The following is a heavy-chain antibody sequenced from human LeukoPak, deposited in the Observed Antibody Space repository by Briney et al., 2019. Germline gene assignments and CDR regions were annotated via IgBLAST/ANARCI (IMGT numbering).Heavy chain of an antibody. CDR3: ARVGDYGGNPDY. Sequence: GASVKVSCKASGGTFSSYAISWVRQAPGQGLEWMGIINPSGGSTSYAQKFQGRVTMTRDTSTSTVYMELSSLRSEDTAVYYCARVGDYGGNPDYWGQGTLVTVSS. V-gene: IGHV1-46*01. J-gene: IGHJ4*02. CDR1: GGTFSSYA. D-gene: IGHD4-23*01. CDR2: INPSGGST.